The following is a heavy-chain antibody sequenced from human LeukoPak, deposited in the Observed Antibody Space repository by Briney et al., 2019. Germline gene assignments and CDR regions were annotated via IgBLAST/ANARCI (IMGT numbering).Heavy chain of an antibody. Sequence: PGGSLRLSCAASEFTFTNYALSWVRQAPGKGLEWVSAISGSGDSPYYADSVKGRFTISRDNSKNTLFLQMTSLRAEDTAVYYCARDVAPRPYYYMDVWGRGTTVTVSS. J-gene: IGHJ6*03. CDR2: ISGSGDSP. CDR3: ARDVAPRPYYYMDV. CDR1: EFTFTNYA. D-gene: IGHD6-6*01. V-gene: IGHV3-23*01.